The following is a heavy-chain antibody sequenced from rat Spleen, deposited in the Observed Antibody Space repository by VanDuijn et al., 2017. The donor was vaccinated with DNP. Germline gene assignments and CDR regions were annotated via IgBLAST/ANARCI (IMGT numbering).Heavy chain of an antibody. CDR1: GFNFNDYW. CDR3: VREAFGVDY. J-gene: IGHJ2*01. CDR2: INKDSRTV. D-gene: IGHD4-3*01. Sequence: EVKLVESGGGLVQPGRSLKLSCAASGFNFNDYWMGWVRQAPGKGLEWIGEINKDSRTVNYTPSLKDKITISRDNAQNTLYLQMSKLGSEDTAIYYCVREAFGVDYWGQGVMVTVSS. V-gene: IGHV4-2*01.